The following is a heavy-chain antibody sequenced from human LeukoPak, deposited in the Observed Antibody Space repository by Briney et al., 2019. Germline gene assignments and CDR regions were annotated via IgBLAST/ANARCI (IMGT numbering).Heavy chain of an antibody. CDR3: ARDGVYSSGIFDAFDI. CDR1: GGTFSSYA. CDR2: ISAYNGNT. J-gene: IGHJ3*02. V-gene: IGHV1-18*01. Sequence: ASVKVSCKASGGTFSSYAISWVRQAPGQGLEWMGWISAYNGNTNYAQKLQGRVTMTTDTSTSTAYMELRSLRSDDTAVYYCARDGVYSSGIFDAFDIWGQGTMVTVSS. D-gene: IGHD6-19*01.